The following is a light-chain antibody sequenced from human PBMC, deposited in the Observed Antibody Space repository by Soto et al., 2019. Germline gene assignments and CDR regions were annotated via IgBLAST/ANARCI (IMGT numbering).Light chain of an antibody. CDR1: QSISSW. V-gene: IGKV1-5*03. CDR3: QQYNSYSST. J-gene: IGKJ2*01. CDR2: KAS. Sequence: DIQMTQSPSTLCASVGDRVTITCRASQSISSWLAWYQQKPGKAPKLLIYKASSLESGVPSRFSGSGSGTELTLTISSLQPDDFATYYCQQYNSYSSTFGQGTKLEIK.